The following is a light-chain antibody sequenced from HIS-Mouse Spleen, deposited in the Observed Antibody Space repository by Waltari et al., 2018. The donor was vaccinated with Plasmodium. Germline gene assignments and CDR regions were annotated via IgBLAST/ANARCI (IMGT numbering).Light chain of an antibody. CDR2: KAS. V-gene: IGLV3-25*03. Sequence: SSELTQDPAVSVALGQTVRITCQGDSLRSYYATRYQQKPGQAPVLVIYKASERPSGIPERFSGSSSGTTVTLTISGVQAEDEADYYCQSADSSGTPNWVFGGGTKLTVL. CDR1: SLRSYY. CDR3: QSADSSGTPNWV. J-gene: IGLJ3*02.